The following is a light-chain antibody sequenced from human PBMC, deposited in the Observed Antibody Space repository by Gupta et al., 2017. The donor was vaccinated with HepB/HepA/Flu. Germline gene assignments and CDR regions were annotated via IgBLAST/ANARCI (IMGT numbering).Light chain of an antibody. CDR1: QSVTTN. V-gene: IGKV3-20*01. CDR3: QQYGGAPRT. J-gene: IGKJ1*01. CDR2: GAS. Sequence: EIVLMQSQGTLSLSPGERATLSCRATQSVTTNLAWYQQKPGQAPRLLIYGASNRAAGVPDRFSGSGSGTDFILTISRLEPEDFAVYYCQQYGGAPRTFGQGTKVETK.